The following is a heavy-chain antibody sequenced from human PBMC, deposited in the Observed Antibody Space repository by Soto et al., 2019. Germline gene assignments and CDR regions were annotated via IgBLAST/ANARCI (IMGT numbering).Heavy chain of an antibody. CDR1: GGTISNFY. Sequence: QVQLQESGPGLVKPSETLSLTCTVSGGTISNFYWSWIRQPPGKGPKYIGYIQVGGSTNYNPSLESRVAISVDTSKNQFSLRLTSVTAADTAVYYCARGFGVTTNPPGHWGQGTLVTVSS. V-gene: IGHV4-59*01. CDR3: ARGFGVTTNPPGH. D-gene: IGHD4-17*01. CDR2: IQVGGST. J-gene: IGHJ4*02.